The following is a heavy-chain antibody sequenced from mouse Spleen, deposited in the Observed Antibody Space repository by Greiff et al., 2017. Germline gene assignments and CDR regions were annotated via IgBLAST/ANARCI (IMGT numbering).Heavy chain of an antibody. CDR1: GFTFSSYA. J-gene: IGHJ2*01. CDR3: ARQEDYVDY. V-gene: IGHV5-9-3*01. CDR2: ISSGGSYT. Sequence: EVQLVESGGGLVKPGGSLKLSCAASGFTFSSYAMSWVRQTPEKRLEWVATISSGGSYTYYPDSVKGRFTISRDNAKNTLYLQMSSLRSEDTAMYYCARQEDYVDYWGQGTTLTVSS.